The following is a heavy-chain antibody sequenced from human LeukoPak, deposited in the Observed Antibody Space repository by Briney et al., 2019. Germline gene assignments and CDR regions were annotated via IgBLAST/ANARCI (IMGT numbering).Heavy chain of an antibody. J-gene: IGHJ4*02. CDR2: INHSGST. CDR1: GGSFSGYY. Sequence: SETLSLTCAVYGGSFSGYYWSWIRQPPGKGLEWIWEINHSGSTNYNPSLKSRVTISVDTSKNQFSLNLSSVTAADTAVYYCARDSGLVTGFGYWGQGTLITVSS. V-gene: IGHV4-34*01. CDR3: ARDSGLVTGFGY. D-gene: IGHD2-21*02.